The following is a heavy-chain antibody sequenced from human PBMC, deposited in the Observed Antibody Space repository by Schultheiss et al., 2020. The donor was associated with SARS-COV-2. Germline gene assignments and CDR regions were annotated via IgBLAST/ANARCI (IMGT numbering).Heavy chain of an antibody. CDR1: GYTFTGYY. J-gene: IGHJ6*02. D-gene: IGHD6-13*01. Sequence: ASVKVSCKASGYTFTGYYMHWVRQAPGQGLEWMGWINPNSGGTNYAQKFQGWVTMTRDTSISTAYMELSRLRSDDTAVYCCARGGSCSSWLYYYYGMDVWGQGTTVTVSS. V-gene: IGHV1-2*04. CDR2: INPNSGGT. CDR3: ARGGSCSSWLYYYYGMDV.